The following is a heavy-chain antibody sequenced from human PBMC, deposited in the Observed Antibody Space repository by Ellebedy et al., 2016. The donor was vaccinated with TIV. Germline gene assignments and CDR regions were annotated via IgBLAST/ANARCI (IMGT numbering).Heavy chain of an antibody. D-gene: IGHD3-16*02. CDR3: AREVDYDYVWGSYRSAFDI. CDR1: GYTFTGYY. CDR2: INPNSGGT. J-gene: IGHJ3*02. Sequence: ASVKVSCXASGYTFTGYYMHWVRQAPGQGLEWMGWINPNSGGTNYAQKFQGRVTMTRDTSISTAYMELSRLRSDDTAVYYCAREVDYDYVWGSYRSAFDIWGQGTMVTVSS. V-gene: IGHV1-2*02.